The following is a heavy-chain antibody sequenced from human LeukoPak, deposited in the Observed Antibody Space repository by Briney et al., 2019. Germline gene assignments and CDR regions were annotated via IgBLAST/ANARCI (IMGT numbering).Heavy chain of an antibody. D-gene: IGHD2-15*01. CDR3: AREAYCSTGSCYSDYFDY. CDR1: GGSISSSSYY. Sequence: SETLSLTCTVSGGSISSSSYYWGWIRQPPGKGLEWIGSIYYSGSTYYNPSLKSRVTISVDTSKNQFSLKLSSVTAADTAVYFCAREAYCSTGSCYSDYFDYWGQGTLVTVSS. CDR2: IYYSGST. V-gene: IGHV4-39*07. J-gene: IGHJ4*02.